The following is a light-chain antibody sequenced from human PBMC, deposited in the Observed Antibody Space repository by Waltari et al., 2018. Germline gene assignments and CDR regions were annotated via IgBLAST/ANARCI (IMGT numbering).Light chain of an antibody. J-gene: IGLJ1*01. Sequence: QSVLTQPPSVSGAPGQRVTISCTGSSPNLGAGYAVHWYQQLPGTAPKLLIYGNSNRPSGVPDRFSGSKSGTSASLAIAGLQAEDEGDYYCQSYDSSLSVFGTGTKVTVL. CDR1: SPNLGAGYA. V-gene: IGLV1-40*01. CDR3: QSYDSSLSV. CDR2: GNS.